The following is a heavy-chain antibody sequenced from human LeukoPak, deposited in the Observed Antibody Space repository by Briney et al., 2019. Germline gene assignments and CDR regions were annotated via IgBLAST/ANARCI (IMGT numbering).Heavy chain of an antibody. Sequence: GGSLRLSCAASGFTFSSYSMNWVRQAPGKGLEWVSSISSSSSYIYYADSVKGRFTISRDNAKNSLYLQMNSLRAEDTAVYYCARVRSDTSCYYYCGQGTLVTVSS. J-gene: IGHJ4*02. CDR2: ISSSSSYI. V-gene: IGHV3-21*01. D-gene: IGHD2-2*01. CDR3: ARVRSDTSCYYY. CDR1: GFTFSSYS.